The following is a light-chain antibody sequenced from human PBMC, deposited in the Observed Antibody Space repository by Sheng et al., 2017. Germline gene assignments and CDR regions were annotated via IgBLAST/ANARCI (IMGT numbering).Light chain of an antibody. V-gene: IGKV1-5*03. CDR2: KAS. Sequence: DIQMTQSPSTLSASVGDRVTITCRASQSISNWLAWYQQKPGKAPKLLIYKASTLQSGVPSRFSGSGSGTDFTLTISSLQPDDFATYYCQQYDSEITFGQGTRLEIK. CDR3: QQYDSEIT. CDR1: QSISNW. J-gene: IGKJ5*01.